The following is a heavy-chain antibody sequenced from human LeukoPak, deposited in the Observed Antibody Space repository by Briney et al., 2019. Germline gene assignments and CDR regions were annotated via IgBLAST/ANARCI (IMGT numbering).Heavy chain of an antibody. J-gene: IGHJ6*04. CDR1: GGTFSSYA. CDR2: IIPIFGTA. D-gene: IGHD3-16*02. V-gene: IGHV1-69*05. CDR3: ARDPGIVGVMDV. Sequence: ASVKVSWKASGGTFSSYAISWVRQAPGQGLEWMGGIIPIFGTANYAQKFQGRVTITTDESTSTAYMELSSLRSEDTAVYYCARDPGIVGVMDVWGKGTTVTVSS.